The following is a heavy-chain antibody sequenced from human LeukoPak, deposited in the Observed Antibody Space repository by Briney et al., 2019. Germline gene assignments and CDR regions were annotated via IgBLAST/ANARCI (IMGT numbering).Heavy chain of an antibody. J-gene: IGHJ4*02. CDR1: GFTFSSYG. V-gene: IGHV3-30*18. D-gene: IGHD2-21*02. CDR3: AKDPYRGGDCSDVTDY. Sequence: PGRSLRLSCAASGFTFSSYGMHWVRQAPGKGLEWVAVISYDGSNKYYADSVKGRFTISRDNSKNTLYLQMNSLRAEDTAVYYCAKDPYRGGDCSDVTDYWGQGTLVTVSS. CDR2: ISYDGSNK.